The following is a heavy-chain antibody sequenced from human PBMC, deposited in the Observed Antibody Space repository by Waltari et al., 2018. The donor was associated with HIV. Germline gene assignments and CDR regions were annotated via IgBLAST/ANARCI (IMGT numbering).Heavy chain of an antibody. Sequence: EVQLVESGGGLVQPGRSLRLSCAASGFTFDDYAMHWVRQAPGKGLEWVSGISWNSGSIGYADSVKGRFTISRDNAKNSLYLQMNSLRAEDTALYYCAKDTRYSSSWYHVDYWGQGTLVTVSS. CDR2: ISWNSGSI. J-gene: IGHJ4*02. CDR1: GFTFDDYA. CDR3: AKDTRYSSSWYHVDY. D-gene: IGHD6-13*01. V-gene: IGHV3-9*01.